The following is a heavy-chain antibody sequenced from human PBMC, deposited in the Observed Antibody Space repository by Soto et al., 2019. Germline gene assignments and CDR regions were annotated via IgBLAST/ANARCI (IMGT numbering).Heavy chain of an antibody. CDR3: ARGGTIMYYYGMDV. J-gene: IGHJ6*02. Sequence: GGPLRLSCAASGFTFSSYDMHWVRQATGKGLEWVSAIGTAGDTYYPGSVKGRFTISRENAKNSLYLQMNSLRAGDTAVYYCARGGTIMYYYGMDVWGQGTTVTVSS. CDR2: IGTAGDT. CDR1: GFTFSSYD. V-gene: IGHV3-13*04. D-gene: IGHD3-9*01.